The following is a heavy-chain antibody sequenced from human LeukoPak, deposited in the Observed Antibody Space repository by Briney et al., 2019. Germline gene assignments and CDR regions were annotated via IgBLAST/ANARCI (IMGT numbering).Heavy chain of an antibody. J-gene: IGHJ4*02. Sequence: GRSLTLSCAASGFTSSAIHWVRQSPGKGLEWLAIISFDGAYRYYADSVKGRFTISRDISKNTFYLQMSSLTADDAALYYCAKDQQGGAGSGRFDYWGQGTLVTVFS. CDR3: AKDQQGGAGSGRFDY. V-gene: IGHV3-30*04. CDR1: GFTSSA. D-gene: IGHD3-10*01. CDR2: ISFDGAYR.